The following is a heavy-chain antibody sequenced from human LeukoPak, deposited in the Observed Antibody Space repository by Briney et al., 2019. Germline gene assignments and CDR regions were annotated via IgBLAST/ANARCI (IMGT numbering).Heavy chain of an antibody. CDR2: IYSSGGTT. CDR3: ARVEYGDYGEV. J-gene: IGHJ4*02. CDR1: GYTLTSYY. D-gene: IGHD4-17*01. V-gene: IGHV1-46*01. Sequence: TVKVSCKASGYTLTSYYMHCVRHAPGQGLECMGIIYSSGGTTTYAQNFQDRVTMTRDKSTSTVYMELSRLRSEDTAVYYCARVEYGDYGEVWGQGTLVTVSS.